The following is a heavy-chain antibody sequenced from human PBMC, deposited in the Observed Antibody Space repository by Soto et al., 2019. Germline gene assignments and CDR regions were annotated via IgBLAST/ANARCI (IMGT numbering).Heavy chain of an antibody. J-gene: IGHJ4*02. CDR1: GFTVENSY. Sequence: PGGSLRLSCAVSGFTVENSYMSWIRQAPGKGLEWVSIIFGGGETYYADSVKGRFTTSRDNSKNTVSLQMNNVRVEDTAIYHCVRGDFDTWGQGTLVTVSS. CDR2: IFGGGET. V-gene: IGHV3-66*01. CDR3: VRGDFDT.